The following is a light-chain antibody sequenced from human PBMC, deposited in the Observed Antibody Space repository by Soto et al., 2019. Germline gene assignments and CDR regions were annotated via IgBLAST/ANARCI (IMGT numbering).Light chain of an antibody. CDR2: KAS. Sequence: DIQMTQSPSTLSASVGDRVTITCRASQSINSWLAWYQQKPGKAPKLLIYKASSLQSGVPSRFSGSGSGTEFTLTIISLQPDDFATYYCQQYNSYSWTFGQGTKVEIK. V-gene: IGKV1-5*03. J-gene: IGKJ1*01. CDR3: QQYNSYSWT. CDR1: QSINSW.